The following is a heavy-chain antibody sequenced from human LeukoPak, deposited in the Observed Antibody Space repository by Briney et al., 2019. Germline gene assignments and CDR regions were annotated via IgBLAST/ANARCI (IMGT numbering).Heavy chain of an antibody. D-gene: IGHD3-22*01. V-gene: IGHV4-59*01. CDR3: ARGPYYYDSSGYYPFDY. J-gene: IGHJ4*02. Sequence: SETLSLTCTVSSGSISSYYWSWIRQSPGKGLEWIGYIYYSGTTDYNPSLKNRVTISVDTSKNQFSLKLSSVTAADTAVYYCARGPYYYDSSGYYPFDYWGQGTLVTVSS. CDR1: SGSISSYY. CDR2: IYYSGTT.